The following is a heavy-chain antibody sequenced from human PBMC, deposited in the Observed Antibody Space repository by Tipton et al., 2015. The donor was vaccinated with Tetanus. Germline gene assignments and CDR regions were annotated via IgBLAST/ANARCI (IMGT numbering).Heavy chain of an antibody. CDR3: ARALAAAGDFDY. CDR1: GGSISSGGYY. CDR2: IYYSGST. Sequence: TLSLTCTVSGGSISSGGYYWSWIRQHPGKGLEWIGYIYYSGSTYYNPSLKSRVTISVDTSKNQFSLKLSSVTAADTAVYYCARALAAAGDFDYWGQGTLVTVSS. V-gene: IGHV4-31*03. D-gene: IGHD6-13*01. J-gene: IGHJ4*02.